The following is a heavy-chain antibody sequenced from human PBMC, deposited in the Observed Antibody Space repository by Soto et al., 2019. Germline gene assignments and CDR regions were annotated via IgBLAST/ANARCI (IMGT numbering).Heavy chain of an antibody. Sequence: ASVKVSCKASGYTFTSYGISWVRQAPGQGLEWMGWISAYNGNTNYAQKLQGRVTMITDTSTSTAYMELRSLRSDDTAVYYCAGVYCSSTSCYDWFDPWGQGTLVTVSS. CDR1: GYTFTSYG. V-gene: IGHV1-18*04. J-gene: IGHJ5*02. D-gene: IGHD2-2*01. CDR2: ISAYNGNT. CDR3: AGVYCSSTSCYDWFDP.